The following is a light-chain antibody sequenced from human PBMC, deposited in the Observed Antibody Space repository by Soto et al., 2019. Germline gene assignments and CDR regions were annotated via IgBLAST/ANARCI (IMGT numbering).Light chain of an antibody. Sequence: QSVLTQPSSVSGSPGQSITISCTGTSSDVGGYNYVSWYQHHPVKAPKLMIYEVSDRPSGVSNRFSGSKSGNTASLTISGLQAEDEADYYCASYTSSSSYVFGTGTKVTVL. CDR1: SSDVGGYNY. V-gene: IGLV2-14*01. J-gene: IGLJ1*01. CDR2: EVS. CDR3: ASYTSSSSYV.